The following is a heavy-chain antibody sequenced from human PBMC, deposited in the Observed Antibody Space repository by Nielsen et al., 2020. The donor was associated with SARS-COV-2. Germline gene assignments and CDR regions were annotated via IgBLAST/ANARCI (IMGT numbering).Heavy chain of an antibody. CDR2: INAGNGNT. CDR3: AKSLRMTTVVTQGYYYYGMDV. CDR1: GYTFTSYA. V-gene: IGHV1-3*01. J-gene: IGHJ6*02. Sequence: ASVKVSCKASGYTFTSYAMHWVRQAPGQRLEWMGWINAGNGNTKYSQKFQGRVTITRDTSASTAYMELSSLRSEDTAVYYCAKSLRMTTVVTQGYYYYGMDVWGQGTTVTVSS. D-gene: IGHD4-23*01.